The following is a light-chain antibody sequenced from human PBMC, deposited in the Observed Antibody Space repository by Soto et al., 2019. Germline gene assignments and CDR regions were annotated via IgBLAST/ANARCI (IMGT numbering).Light chain of an antibody. CDR3: QLSHSAPLT. V-gene: IGKV1-39*01. J-gene: IGKJ4*02. Sequence: QMTQSPSSLFASVGDRVTITCRASQSISSHLNWYQQKVGQTPRLLIYAASTLQSEVPPRFSGSGSGPEFPRTTSGLQREDFAAYFCQLSHSAPLTFGGGTK. CDR1: QSISSH. CDR2: AAS.